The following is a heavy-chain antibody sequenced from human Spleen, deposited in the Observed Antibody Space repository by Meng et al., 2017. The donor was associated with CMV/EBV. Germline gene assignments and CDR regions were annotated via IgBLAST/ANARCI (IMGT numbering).Heavy chain of an antibody. D-gene: IGHD6-19*01. J-gene: IGHJ4*02. Sequence: CKASGYTFTSYYMHWVRQAPGQGLEWMGIINPSGGSTSYAQKFQGRVTMTRDTSTSTVYMELSSLRSEDTAVYYCARAVAALLKLDYWGQGTLVTVSS. V-gene: IGHV1-46*01. CDR1: GYTFTSYY. CDR2: INPSGGST. CDR3: ARAVAALLKLDY.